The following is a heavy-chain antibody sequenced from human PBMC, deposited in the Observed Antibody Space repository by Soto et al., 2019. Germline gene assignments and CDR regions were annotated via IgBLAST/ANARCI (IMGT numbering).Heavy chain of an antibody. CDR2: INPNSGGT. CDR1: GYTFTGYY. CDR3: ARESVFSSLASRNWFDP. D-gene: IGHD2-2*01. J-gene: IGHJ5*02. V-gene: IGHV1-2*04. Sequence: ASVKVSCKASGYTFTGYYMHWVRQAPGQGLEWMGWINPNSGGTNYAQKFQGWVTMTRDTSISTAYMELSRLRSDDTAVYYCARESVFSSLASRNWFDPWGQGTLVT.